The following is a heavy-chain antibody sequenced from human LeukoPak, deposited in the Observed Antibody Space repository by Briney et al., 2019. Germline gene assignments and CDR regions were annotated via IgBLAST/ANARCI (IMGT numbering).Heavy chain of an antibody. CDR3: ARVPLYDASGHYYPH. CDR1: GYTFTNYG. CDR2: INAGNGNT. Sequence: ASVKVSCKTSGYTFTNYGMHWVRQAPRQSPEWMAWINAGNGNTKSSQKFQDRVTVTRDTPASTAYMELNSLSSEDTAVYYCARVPLYDASGHYYPHWGQGTLVTVSS. D-gene: IGHD3-22*01. V-gene: IGHV1-3*01. J-gene: IGHJ1*01.